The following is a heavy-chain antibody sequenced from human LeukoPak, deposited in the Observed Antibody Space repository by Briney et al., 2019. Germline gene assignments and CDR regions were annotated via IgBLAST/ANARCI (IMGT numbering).Heavy chain of an antibody. CDR3: ARDYYDSSGYYYVGKSSSIFSYFDY. CDR2: IKNDGSST. CDR1: GFTFSSHW. Sequence: PGGSLRLSCVASGFTFSSHWMHWVRQAPGKGLVWVSRIKNDGSSTRYADSVKGRFTISRDNAKNSLYLQMNSLRAEDTAVYYCARDYYDSSGYYYVGKSSSIFSYFDYWGQGTLVTVSS. V-gene: IGHV3-74*01. J-gene: IGHJ4*02. D-gene: IGHD3-22*01.